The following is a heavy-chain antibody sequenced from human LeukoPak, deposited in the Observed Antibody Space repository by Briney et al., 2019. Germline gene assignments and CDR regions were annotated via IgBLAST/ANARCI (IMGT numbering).Heavy chain of an antibody. CDR2: ISSSSSYI. CDR1: GFTFSSYA. CDR3: ARDARIAAAGRSPLGY. Sequence: PGGSLRLSCAASGFTFSSYAMNWVRQAPGKGLEWVSSISSSSSYIYYADSVEGRFTISRDNAKNSLYLQMNSLRAEDTAVYYCARDARIAAAGRSPLGYWGQGTLVTVSS. D-gene: IGHD6-13*01. J-gene: IGHJ4*02. V-gene: IGHV3-21*01.